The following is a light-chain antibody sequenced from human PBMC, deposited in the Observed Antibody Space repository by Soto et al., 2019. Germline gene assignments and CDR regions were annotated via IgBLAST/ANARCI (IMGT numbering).Light chain of an antibody. V-gene: IGKV1-39*01. CDR1: QSISSY. Sequence: DIQMTQSPSSLSASVGDRVAITCRASQSISSYLNWYQQKPGKAPKLLIYAASSLQSGVPSRFSGSGSGTDFTLTISSLQPEDVATYYCQKYDSAPTFGPGTRLETK. J-gene: IGKJ5*01. CDR2: AAS. CDR3: QKYDSAPT.